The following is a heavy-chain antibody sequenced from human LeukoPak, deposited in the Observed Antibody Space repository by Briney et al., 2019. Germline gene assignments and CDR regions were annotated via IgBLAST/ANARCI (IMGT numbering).Heavy chain of an antibody. J-gene: IGHJ5*02. V-gene: IGHV1-24*01. CDR1: GYSLTELS. Sequence: GASVKVSCKASGYSLTELSMHWVRQAPGKGLEWMGGFVPEDGETIYAQKFQGRVTMSEDISTNTAYMELSSLRSEDTAMYYCARMGDPSWSDPWGQGTLVTVSS. CDR3: ARMGDPSWSDP. D-gene: IGHD3-16*01. CDR2: FVPEDGET.